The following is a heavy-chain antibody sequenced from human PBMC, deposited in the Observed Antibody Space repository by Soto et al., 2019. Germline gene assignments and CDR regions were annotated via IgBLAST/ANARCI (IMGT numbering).Heavy chain of an antibody. J-gene: IGHJ5*02. V-gene: IGHV5-10-1*01. CDR1: GYSSTSYW. D-gene: IGHD3-3*01. Sequence: GESLKICCEGSGYSSTSYWISWVRQMPGKGLEWMGRIDPSDSYTNYSPSFQGHVTISADKSISTAYLQWSSLKASDTAMYYCARPILESENWFDPWGQGTLVTVS. CDR2: IDPSDSYT. CDR3: ARPILESENWFDP.